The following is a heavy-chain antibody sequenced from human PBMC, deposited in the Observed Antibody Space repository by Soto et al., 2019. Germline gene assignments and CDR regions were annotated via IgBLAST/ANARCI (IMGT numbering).Heavy chain of an antibody. Sequence: PSQTLSLTCVISGNNVSTNSAGWNWIRQSPSRGLEWLGRTYYRSKWSNDYAASVKGRINVNPDTSKNQFSLHLNSVTPEDTGVYYCARNSWNAPPAFDFWGQGIQVTVSS. CDR2: TYYRSKWSN. CDR3: ARNSWNAPPAFDF. V-gene: IGHV6-1*01. CDR1: GNNVSTNSAG. D-gene: IGHD1-1*01. J-gene: IGHJ4*02.